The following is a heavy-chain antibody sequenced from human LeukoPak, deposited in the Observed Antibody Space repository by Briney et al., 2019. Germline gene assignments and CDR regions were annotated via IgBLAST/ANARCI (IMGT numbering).Heavy chain of an antibody. CDR2: IQSKSDGGTT. CDR3: ATGTRRDRFDY. Sequence: GSLRLSCAASEFTFSNAWMNWVRQAPGKGLEYIGRIQSKSDGGTTDYAAPVKGRFTISRDDSKSTLYLQMNSLKTDDTAVYYCATGTRRDRFDYWGREPWSPSPQ. D-gene: IGHD5-24*01. J-gene: IGHJ4*02. CDR1: EFTFSNAW. V-gene: IGHV3-15*01.